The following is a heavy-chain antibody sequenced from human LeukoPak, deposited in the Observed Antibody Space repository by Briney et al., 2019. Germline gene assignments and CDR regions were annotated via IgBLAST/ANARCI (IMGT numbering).Heavy chain of an antibody. CDR3: ARKENVYYYFDY. J-gene: IGHJ4*02. CDR2: IYHSGTT. Sequence: SETLSLTCAVYGGSFSNYYWNWIRQPPGKGLEWIGYIYHSGTTYYNPSLQSRVTMSVDTSKNQFSLKLSSVTAVDTAVYYCARKENVYYYFDYWGQGTLVTVSS. V-gene: IGHV4-34*10. D-gene: IGHD3-10*01. CDR1: GGSFSNYY.